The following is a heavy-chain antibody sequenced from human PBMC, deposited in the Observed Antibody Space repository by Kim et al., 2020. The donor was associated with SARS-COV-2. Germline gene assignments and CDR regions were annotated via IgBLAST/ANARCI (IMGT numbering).Heavy chain of an antibody. CDR3: ARDYYDLASHANPYYYYYGMDV. Sequence: GGSLRLSCAASGFTFSSYSMNWVRQAPGKGLEWVSSISSSSSYIYYADSVKGRFTISRDNAKNSLYLQMNSLRAEDTAVYYCARDYYDLASHANPYYYYYGMDVWGQGTTVTVSS. CDR2: ISSSSSYI. V-gene: IGHV3-21*01. J-gene: IGHJ6*02. D-gene: IGHD3-3*01. CDR1: GFTFSSYS.